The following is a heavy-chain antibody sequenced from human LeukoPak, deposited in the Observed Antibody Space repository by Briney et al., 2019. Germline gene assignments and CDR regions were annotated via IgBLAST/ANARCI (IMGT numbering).Heavy chain of an antibody. Sequence: SETLSLTCTVSGGSISSYYWSWIRQPPGKGLGWIGYIYYSGSTNYNLSLKSRVTISVDTSKNQFSLKLSSVTAADTAVYYCARGGYYGDYGFDYWGQGTLVTVSS. CDR3: ARGGYYGDYGFDY. CDR2: IYYSGST. D-gene: IGHD4-17*01. V-gene: IGHV4-59*01. J-gene: IGHJ4*02. CDR1: GGSISSYY.